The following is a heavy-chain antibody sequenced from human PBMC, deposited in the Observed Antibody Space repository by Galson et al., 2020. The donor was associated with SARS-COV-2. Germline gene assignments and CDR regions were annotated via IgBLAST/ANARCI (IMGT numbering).Heavy chain of an antibody. D-gene: IGHD1-1*01. V-gene: IGHV1-2*02. CDR2: ISPNSGGT. J-gene: IGHJ5*02. CDR1: GYTFTKYY. CDR3: ARDKTGTADNYFDP. Sequence: GESLKISCEASGYTFTKYYIHWVRQAPGQGLKWMGWISPNSGGTNFAQKFQGRVTLTRDTSTATAFMELSRLRFDDTAIYYCARDKTGTADNYFDPWGQGTLITVSS.